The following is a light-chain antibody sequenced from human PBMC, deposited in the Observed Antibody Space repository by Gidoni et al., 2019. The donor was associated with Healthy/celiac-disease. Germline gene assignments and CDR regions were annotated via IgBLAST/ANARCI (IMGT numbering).Light chain of an antibody. CDR2: GAS. Sequence: DIVLTQSPGTLSLSPGERATLSCRASQSVSSSYLAWYQQKPGQAPRLLIYGASSRATGIPDRFSGSGSGTDFTLTISRLEPEDFAVYYCQQYGSSSVTFGQGTKLEIK. CDR1: QSVSSSY. V-gene: IGKV3-20*01. CDR3: QQYGSSSVT. J-gene: IGKJ2*01.